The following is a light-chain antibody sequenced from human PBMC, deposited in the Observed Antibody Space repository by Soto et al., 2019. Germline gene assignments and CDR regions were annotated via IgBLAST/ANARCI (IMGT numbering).Light chain of an antibody. J-gene: IGLJ1*01. V-gene: IGLV1-40*01. CDR2: ANN. Sequence: QSVLRQPRSVSGAPGQRFNISCTGSSSNVGAGYDVHWYTHLPGTAPQLLIAANNIRPSGVLARFSGSKSGASDSLAIPVLQAEYDAVYYCQCYQSSRRAYVFGTGTKVTVL. CDR3: QCYQSSRRAYV. CDR1: SSNVGAGYD.